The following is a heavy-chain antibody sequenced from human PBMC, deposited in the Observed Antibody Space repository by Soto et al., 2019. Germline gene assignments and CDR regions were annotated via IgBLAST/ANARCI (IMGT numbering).Heavy chain of an antibody. CDR2: INPSGGST. D-gene: IGHD6-13*01. CDR3: ARDPSAIIAAAADDAFDI. V-gene: IGHV1-46*01. J-gene: IGHJ3*02. Sequence: GASVKVSCKASGYTFTSYYMHWVRQAPGQGLEWMGIINPSGGSTSYAQKFQGRVTMTRDTSTSTVYMELSSLRSEDTAVYYCARDPSAIIAAAADDAFDIWGQGTMVTVSS. CDR1: GYTFTSYY.